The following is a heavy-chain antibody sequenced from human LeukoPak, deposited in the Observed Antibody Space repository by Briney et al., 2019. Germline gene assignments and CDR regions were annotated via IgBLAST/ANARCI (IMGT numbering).Heavy chain of an antibody. CDR3: ASGTRDNWFDP. CDR2: IYHSGST. CDR1: GGSISSGGYS. D-gene: IGHD5-24*01. Sequence: SQTLSLTCAASGGSISSGGYSWSWIRQPPGKGLEWIGYIYHSGSTYYNPSLKSRVTISVDRSKNQFSLKLSSVTAADTAVYYCASGTRDNWFDPWGQGTLVTVSS. V-gene: IGHV4-30-2*01. J-gene: IGHJ5*02.